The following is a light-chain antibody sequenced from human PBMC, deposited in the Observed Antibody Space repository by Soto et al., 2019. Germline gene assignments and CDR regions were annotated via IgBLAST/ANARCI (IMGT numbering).Light chain of an antibody. CDR2: AAS. CDR1: QDIKNE. Sequence: AIQMTQSPSSLSASVGDRVTITCRASQDIKNELGWYQQKPGKDPNVLIYAASTLLSGVPSRFSGAGSGTDFTLTIRILQPEDFATYYCLQDHNYPRTFGQGTRVEIK. V-gene: IGKV1-6*01. J-gene: IGKJ1*01. CDR3: LQDHNYPRT.